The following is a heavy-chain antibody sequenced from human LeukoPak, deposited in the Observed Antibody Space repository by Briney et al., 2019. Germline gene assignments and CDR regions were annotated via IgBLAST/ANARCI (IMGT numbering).Heavy chain of an antibody. Sequence: GGSLRLSCTASELSFSNYAMTWVRQAPGKGLEWASVISASGTDTYYADSVKGRFTISRDNSQNTLYLHMNSLRAEDTAVYYCAKDQTAAVGQLDYWGQGTVVTVSS. CDR1: ELSFSNYA. V-gene: IGHV3-23*01. J-gene: IGHJ4*02. D-gene: IGHD6-13*01. CDR3: AKDQTAAVGQLDY. CDR2: ISASGTDT.